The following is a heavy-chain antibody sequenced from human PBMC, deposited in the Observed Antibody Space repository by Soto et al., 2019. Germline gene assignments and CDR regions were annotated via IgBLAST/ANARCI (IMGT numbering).Heavy chain of an antibody. CDR1: GFTFSNAW. CDR3: TTDPPLY. Sequence: EVQLVESGGGLVKPGGSLRLSCAASGFTFSNAWMSWVRQAPGKGLEWVARIKSKTDVGTTDYAAPVKGRFTSSRADSKNTLYLHMNSLKTEDTAVYYCTTDPPLYCAEGTLVLVSS. V-gene: IGHV3-15*01. J-gene: IGHJ4*02. CDR2: IKSKTDVGTT.